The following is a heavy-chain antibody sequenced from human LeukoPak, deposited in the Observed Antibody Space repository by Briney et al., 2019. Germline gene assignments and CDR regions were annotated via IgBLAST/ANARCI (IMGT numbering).Heavy chain of an antibody. CDR3: AASLPSIVVVPATKGPFGY. J-gene: IGHJ4*02. Sequence: GGSLRLSCAASGFTFNSYAMHWVRQAPGKGLEWVAVISYDGSNKYYADSVKGRFTISRDNSKNTLYLQMNSLRAEDTAVYYCAASLPSIVVVPATKGPFGYWGQGALVTVSS. V-gene: IGHV3-30-3*01. CDR1: GFTFNSYA. CDR2: ISYDGSNK. D-gene: IGHD2-2*01.